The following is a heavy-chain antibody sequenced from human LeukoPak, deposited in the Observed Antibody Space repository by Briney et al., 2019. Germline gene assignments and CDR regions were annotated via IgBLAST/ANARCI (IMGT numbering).Heavy chain of an antibody. Sequence: QTGGSLRLSCAASGFTFRGHAMNWVRQAPGRGLEWVAYISTGSSPIYYADSVKGRFTISRDNAQNSLYLEMDSLRVEDSAVYYCTSLSDAIESFGTRNYWGQGTLVTVSS. CDR1: GFTFRGHA. J-gene: IGHJ4*02. V-gene: IGHV3-48*01. D-gene: IGHD2-8*01. CDR3: TSLSDAIESFGTRNY. CDR2: ISTGSSPI.